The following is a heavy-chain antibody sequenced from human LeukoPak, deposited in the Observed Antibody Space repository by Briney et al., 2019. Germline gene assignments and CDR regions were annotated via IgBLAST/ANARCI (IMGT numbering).Heavy chain of an antibody. CDR3: ARGNGSYPTDY. CDR1: GGTFSSYT. CDR2: IIPILGIA. J-gene: IGHJ4*02. V-gene: IGHV1-69*02. D-gene: IGHD1-26*01. Sequence: SVQVSCKASGGTFSSYTISWVRQAPGQGLEWMGRIIPILGIANYAQKFQGRVTITADKSTSTAYMELSSLRSEDTAVYYCARGNGSYPTDYCGQGTLVTVSS.